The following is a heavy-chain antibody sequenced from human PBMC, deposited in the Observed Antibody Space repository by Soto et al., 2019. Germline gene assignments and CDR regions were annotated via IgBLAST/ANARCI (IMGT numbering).Heavy chain of an antibody. CDR1: GGSFSGYY. CDR3: ARSPGYSSSWYKSTVWFDP. CDR2: INHSGST. J-gene: IGHJ5*02. V-gene: IGHV4-34*01. D-gene: IGHD6-13*01. Sequence: TSETLSLTCAVYGGSFSGYYWSWIRQPPGKGLEWIGEINHSGSTNYNPSLKSRVTISVDTSKNQFSLKLSSVTAADTAVYYCARSPGYSSSWYKSTVWFDPWGQGTLVTVSS.